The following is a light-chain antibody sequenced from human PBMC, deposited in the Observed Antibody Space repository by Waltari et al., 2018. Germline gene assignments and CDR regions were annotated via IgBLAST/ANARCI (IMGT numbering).Light chain of an antibody. CDR1: RDVSKY. CDR2: DAS. CDR3: QQYDEAPPT. J-gene: IGKJ4*01. V-gene: IGKV1-33*01. Sequence: DIHMTQSPSSLSASVGDRVTITCQASRDVSKYLNWFQQKPGKAPKLLIYDASTLETGVPSRFSGSGSATDFTFTISSLQPEDIGTYFCQQYDEAPPTFGGGTTVEIK.